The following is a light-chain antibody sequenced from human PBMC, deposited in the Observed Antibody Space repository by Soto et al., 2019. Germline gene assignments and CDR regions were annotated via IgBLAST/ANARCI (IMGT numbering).Light chain of an antibody. Sequence: QPVLAQPPSGSGTPGQRVIISCSGGSSNIGRNTVNWYQHLPGTAPRLLIYTNDQRPSGVPDRFSGSKSGTSASLAISGLQSEDEADYYCAAWDDTSSFVFGTGTKVTVL. CDR1: SSNIGRNT. CDR3: AAWDDTSSFV. J-gene: IGLJ1*01. CDR2: TND. V-gene: IGLV1-44*01.